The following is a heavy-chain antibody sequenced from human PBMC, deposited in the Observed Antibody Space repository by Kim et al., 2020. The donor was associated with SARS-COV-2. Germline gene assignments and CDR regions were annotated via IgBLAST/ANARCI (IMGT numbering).Heavy chain of an antibody. V-gene: IGHV3-23*01. CDR3: AKDFEQQQLVVGYFQH. D-gene: IGHD6-13*01. J-gene: IGHJ1*01. Sequence: SVKGRFTISRDNSKNTLYLQMNSLRAEDTAVYYCAKDFEQQQLVVGYFQHWGQGTLVTVSS.